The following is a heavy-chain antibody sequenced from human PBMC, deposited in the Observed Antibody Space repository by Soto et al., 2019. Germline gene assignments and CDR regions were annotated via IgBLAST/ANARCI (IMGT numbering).Heavy chain of an antibody. D-gene: IGHD2-15*01. CDR2: MNPNSGNT. J-gene: IGHJ3*02. Sequence: ASVKVSCKASGYTFTSYDINWVRQATGQGLEWMGWMNPNSGNTGYAQKFQGRVTMTRNTSISTAYMELSSLRSEDTAVYYCAREGQICSVGSCWGSDAFDIWGQGTMVTVSS. V-gene: IGHV1-8*01. CDR3: AREGQICSVGSCWGSDAFDI. CDR1: GYTFTSYD.